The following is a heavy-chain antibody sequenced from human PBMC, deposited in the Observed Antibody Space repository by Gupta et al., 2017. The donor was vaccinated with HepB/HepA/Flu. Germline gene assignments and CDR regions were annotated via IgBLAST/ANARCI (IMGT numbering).Heavy chain of an antibody. CDR3: SKTVPGGVADFET. CDR1: GVSMNSDHW. Sequence: QVHLQESGPGLVKPSGTLSLTCDVSGVSMNSDHWWSWLRQPPGKQREWIGAIFRGGRTNDKPALKSRINISLDTANSQFSLRLSYGEDEDKAVYYCSKTVPGGVADFETCVQGTKVPVS. V-gene: IGHV4-4*02. J-gene: IGHJ3*02. D-gene: IGHD6-19*01. CDR2: IFRGGRT.